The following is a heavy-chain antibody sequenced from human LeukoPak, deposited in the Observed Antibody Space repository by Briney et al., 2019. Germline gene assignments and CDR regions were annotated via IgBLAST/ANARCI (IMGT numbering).Heavy chain of an antibody. Sequence: GGSLRLSCAASGFTFSDYYMSWLRQARGGGLEWVSYISSSGSTIYYADSVKGRFAISRDNAKNSLYLQMNSLRAEDTAVYYCARGAWYYDRVGYFDYWGQGTLVTVSS. D-gene: IGHD3-22*01. CDR2: ISSSGSTI. CDR3: ARGAWYYDRVGYFDY. CDR1: GFTFSDYY. J-gene: IGHJ4*02. V-gene: IGHV3-11*01.